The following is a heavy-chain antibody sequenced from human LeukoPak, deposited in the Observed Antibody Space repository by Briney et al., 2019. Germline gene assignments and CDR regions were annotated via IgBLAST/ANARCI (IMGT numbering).Heavy chain of an antibody. CDR2: VHHSGRM. J-gene: IGHJ5*02. V-gene: IGHV4-30-2*01. CDR1: RGSISSGGYS. Sequence: PSETLSLTCAVSRGSISSGGYSWSWIRQPPGKGLEWIGYVHHSGRMNYNPSLKSRVTISVDRSKNQFSLKLTSVTAADTAVYYCASGEYTMRNWFDPWGQGTLVTVSS. D-gene: IGHD3-10*01. CDR3: ASGEYTMRNWFDP.